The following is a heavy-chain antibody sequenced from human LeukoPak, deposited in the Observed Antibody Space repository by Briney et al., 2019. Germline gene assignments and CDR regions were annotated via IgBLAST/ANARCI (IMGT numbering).Heavy chain of an antibody. CDR2: IWYDGSNK. CDR1: GFTFSSYG. V-gene: IGHV3-33*01. CDR3: ASGWLRDAFDI. D-gene: IGHD5-12*01. Sequence: GGSLRLSCAASGFTFSSYGMHWVRQAPGKGLEWVAVIWYDGSNKYYADSVKGRFTISRDNSKNTLYLQMNSLRAEDTAVYYCASGWLRDAFDIWGQGTMVTVSS. J-gene: IGHJ3*02.